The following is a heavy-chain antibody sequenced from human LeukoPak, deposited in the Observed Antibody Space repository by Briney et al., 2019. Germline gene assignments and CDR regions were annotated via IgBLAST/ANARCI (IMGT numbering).Heavy chain of an antibody. J-gene: IGHJ4*02. CDR3: ANLEYYDYVWGSYRPPLDY. D-gene: IGHD3-16*02. V-gene: IGHV3-7*03. CDR1: GFTFSSYC. Sequence: GESLRLSCAASGFTFSSYCMGWVRQAPGKGLEWVANIKQDGSEKYYVDSVKGRFAISRDNSKNTLYLQMNSLRAEDTAVYYCANLEYYDYVWGSYRPPLDYWGQGTLVTVSS. CDR2: IKQDGSEK.